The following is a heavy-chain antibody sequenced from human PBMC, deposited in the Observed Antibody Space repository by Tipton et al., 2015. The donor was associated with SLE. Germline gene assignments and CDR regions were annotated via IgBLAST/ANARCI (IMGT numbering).Heavy chain of an antibody. Sequence: QLVQSGGEVKKPGASVKVSCKASGYTFTTYAINWVRQAPGQGLEWMGWISGYNGHTNYAQKFQGRGTMTTDTSTSTAYMELRSLRSDDTAVYYCARDEISVAGTFRYYYNGMDVWGQGTTVTVSS. CDR1: GYTFTTYA. J-gene: IGHJ6*02. D-gene: IGHD6-19*01. CDR3: ARDEISVAGTFRYYYNGMDV. V-gene: IGHV1-18*01. CDR2: ISGYNGHT.